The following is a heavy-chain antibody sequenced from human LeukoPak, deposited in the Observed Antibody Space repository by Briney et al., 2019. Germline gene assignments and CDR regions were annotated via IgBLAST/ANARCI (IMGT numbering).Heavy chain of an antibody. CDR3: AKDFRPYSSPLAFDY. V-gene: IGHV3-30*02. CDR2: IRYDGSNK. D-gene: IGHD6-13*01. J-gene: IGHJ4*02. Sequence: PGGSLRLSCAASGFTFSSYGMHWVRQAPGKGLEWVAFIRYDGSNKYYADSVKGRFTISRDNSKNTLYLQMNSLRAEDTAVYYCAKDFRPYSSPLAFDYWGQGTLVTVSS. CDR1: GFTFSSYG.